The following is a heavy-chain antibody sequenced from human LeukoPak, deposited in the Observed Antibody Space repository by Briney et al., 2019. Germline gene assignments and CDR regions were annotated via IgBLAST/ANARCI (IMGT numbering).Heavy chain of an antibody. CDR3: ARTTGRGSVDPGTSGYVDS. Sequence: SETLSLTCTVSGGSISSSGYYWDWIRQPPGQGLEWIGSVYYSGNTYYKSSLESRVTISVDTSNNRFSLKLNSVTAADTGTYYCARTTGRGSVDPGTSGYVDSWGQGSLVTVSS. D-gene: IGHD2-15*01. CDR1: GGSISSSGYY. V-gene: IGHV4-39*02. CDR2: VYYSGNT. J-gene: IGHJ4*02.